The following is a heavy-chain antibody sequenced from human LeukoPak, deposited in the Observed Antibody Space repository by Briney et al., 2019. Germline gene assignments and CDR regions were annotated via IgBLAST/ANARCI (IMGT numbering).Heavy chain of an antibody. CDR1: GFTFSSYA. J-gene: IGHJ4*02. Sequence: GGSLRLSCAASGFTFSSYAMSWVRQAPGKGLEWVSAISGSGGSTYYADSVKGRLTISRDNSKNTLYLQMNSLRAEDTAVYYCAKAGTEGYCSSTSCYYHDYYFDYWGQGTLVTVSS. CDR2: ISGSGGST. CDR3: AKAGTEGYCSSTSCYYHDYYFDY. V-gene: IGHV3-23*01. D-gene: IGHD2-2*01.